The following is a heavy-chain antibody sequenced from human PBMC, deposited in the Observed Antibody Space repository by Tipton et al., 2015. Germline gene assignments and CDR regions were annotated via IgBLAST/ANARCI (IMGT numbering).Heavy chain of an antibody. V-gene: IGHV4-61*01. Sequence: TLSLTCTVSGGPVSDVNFYWSWIRQSPGKGLEWIGYIYHTGSTIYNPSLKSRVTISLDRSKNQFSLRLTSVTAADTAMYYCARDAGIVAAPSRYFHYWGQGTLVTVSS. CDR3: ARDAGIVAAPSRYFHY. J-gene: IGHJ1*01. CDR1: GGPVSDVNFY. D-gene: IGHD2-15*01. CDR2: IYHTGST.